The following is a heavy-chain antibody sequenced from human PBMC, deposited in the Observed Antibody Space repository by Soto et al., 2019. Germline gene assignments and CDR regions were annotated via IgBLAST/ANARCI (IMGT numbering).Heavy chain of an antibody. J-gene: IGHJ4*02. CDR2: INSDGSSA. CDR1: GFTFSNYW. CDR3: ARDTLELLYYFDD. Sequence: GGSLRLSCAASGFTFSNYWMHWVRQAPGKGLVWVSRINSDGSSASYADSVKGRFTISRDNAKNTLYLQMNSLRAEDTAVYYCARDTLELLYYFDDWGQGTPVTVSS. V-gene: IGHV3-74*01. D-gene: IGHD1-7*01.